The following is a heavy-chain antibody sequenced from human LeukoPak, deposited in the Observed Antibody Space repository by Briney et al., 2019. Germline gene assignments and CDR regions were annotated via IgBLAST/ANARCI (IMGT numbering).Heavy chain of an antibody. Sequence: GGSLRLSCAASGFTFSSYAMHWVRQAPGKGLEWVAVISYDGSNKYYADSVKGRFTISRDNSKNTLYLQMNSLRAEDTAVYYCARVGSSGWFPDYWGQGTLVTVSS. D-gene: IGHD6-19*01. CDR2: ISYDGSNK. CDR1: GFTFSSYA. V-gene: IGHV3-30*04. J-gene: IGHJ4*02. CDR3: ARVGSSGWFPDY.